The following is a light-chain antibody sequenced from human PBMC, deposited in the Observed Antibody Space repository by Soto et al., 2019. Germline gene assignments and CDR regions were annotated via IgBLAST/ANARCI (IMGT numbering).Light chain of an antibody. J-gene: IGLJ1*01. Sequence: SALTQPASVSGSPGQSITISCTGTSSDIGGYDYVSWYQQRPGKAPKLMIYEVRYRPSGVSNCFSGSKSGNTASLTISGLQAEDEADYYCCSYTRTSNHYFFGRGTKVTVL. CDR2: EVR. V-gene: IGLV2-14*01. CDR3: CSYTRTSNHYF. CDR1: SSDIGGYDY.